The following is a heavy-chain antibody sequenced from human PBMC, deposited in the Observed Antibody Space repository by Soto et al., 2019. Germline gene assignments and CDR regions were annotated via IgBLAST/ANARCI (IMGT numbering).Heavy chain of an antibody. CDR1: GGSISSYY. CDR3: ASAYDVWTLDY. J-gene: IGHJ4*02. CDR2: IYYSGRT. D-gene: IGHD3-3*01. V-gene: IGHV4-59*01. Sequence: PSETLSLTCTASGGSISSYYWSWIQQPPGKALEWIGYIYYSGRTNYNPSLKSRVTISVVPCKNQFSLELSSVSAADKAVYYCASAYDVWTLDYWGQGTLVTVSS.